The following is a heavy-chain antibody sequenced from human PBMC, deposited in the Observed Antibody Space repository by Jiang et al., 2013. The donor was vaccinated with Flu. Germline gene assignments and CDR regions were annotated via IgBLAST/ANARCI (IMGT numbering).Heavy chain of an antibody. Sequence: LTCTVSGYSISSGYYWGWIRQPPGKGLEWIGSIYHSGSTYYNPSLKSRVTISVDTSKNQFSLKLSSVTAADTAVYYCASKPVAAAGRGNWFDPWGQGTLVTVSS. CDR1: GYSISSGYY. CDR2: IYHSGST. J-gene: IGHJ5*02. CDR3: ASKPVAAAGRGNWFDP. V-gene: IGHV4-38-2*02. D-gene: IGHD6-13*01.